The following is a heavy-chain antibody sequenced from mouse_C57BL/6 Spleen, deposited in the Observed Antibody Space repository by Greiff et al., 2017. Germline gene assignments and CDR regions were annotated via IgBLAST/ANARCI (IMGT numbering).Heavy chain of an antibody. CDR2: IYPGSGST. D-gene: IGHD2-10*02. CDR1: GYTFTSYW. V-gene: IGHV1-55*01. Sequence: VQLQQPGAELVKPGASVKMSCKASGYTFTSYWITWVKQRPGQGLEWIGDIYPGSGSTNYNEKFKSKATLTVDTSSSTAYMQLSSLTSEDSAVYYCARPYGNYEDYAMDYWGQGTSVTVSS. J-gene: IGHJ4*01. CDR3: ARPYGNYEDYAMDY.